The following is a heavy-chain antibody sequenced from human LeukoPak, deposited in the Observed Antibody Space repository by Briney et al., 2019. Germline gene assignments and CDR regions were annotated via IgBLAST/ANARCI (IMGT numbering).Heavy chain of an antibody. CDR1: GFTFNNYA. CDR3: AKGMVPGFDP. J-gene: IGHJ5*02. Sequence: GGSLRLSCAASGFTFNNYAMSWVRQAPGKGLEWLSSIGGSGGSTYSADSVKGRFTISRDNSKNTLYLQLNSLRAEDTAVYSCAKGMVPGFDPWGQGTLVTVSS. V-gene: IGHV3-23*01. CDR2: IGGSGGST. D-gene: IGHD2-15*01.